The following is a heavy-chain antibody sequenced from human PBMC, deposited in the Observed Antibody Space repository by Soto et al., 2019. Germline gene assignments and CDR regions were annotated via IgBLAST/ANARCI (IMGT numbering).Heavy chain of an antibody. V-gene: IGHV4-59*01. CDR2: IYYSGTH. CDR3: ARVQMATLYFDH. J-gene: IGHJ4*02. Sequence: PXETLSLTCYVAGCSMNNYYWSWVRQPPGKGLEWIGYIYYSGTHNYNPSLESRLTISVDTSKNQFSLSLSSVTAADTAVYYCARVQMATLYFDHWGQGTLVTVPS. D-gene: IGHD5-12*01. CDR1: GCSMNNYY.